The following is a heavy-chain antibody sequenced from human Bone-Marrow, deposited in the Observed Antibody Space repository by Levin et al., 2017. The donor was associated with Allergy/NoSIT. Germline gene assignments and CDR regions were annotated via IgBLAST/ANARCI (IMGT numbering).Heavy chain of an antibody. D-gene: IGHD1-26*01. CDR2: INPKNGGT. CDR1: GYILTDYY. Sequence: ASVKVSCRASGYILTDYYLHWVRQAPGQGLEYMGRINPKNGGTHSARKFLGRVTMTRDTSINTVYMQLSGLTFDDAAVYYCARDKGGELLGHDYGMDVWGQGTTITVSS. V-gene: IGHV1-2*06. J-gene: IGHJ6*02. CDR3: ARDKGGELLGHDYGMDV.